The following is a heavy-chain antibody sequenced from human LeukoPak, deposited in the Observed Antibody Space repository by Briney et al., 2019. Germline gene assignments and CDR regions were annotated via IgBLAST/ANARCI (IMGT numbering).Heavy chain of an antibody. J-gene: IGHJ4*02. Sequence: KPSETLSLTCAVSGYSISSGYYWGWIRQPPGKGLEWIGSIYHSGSTYYNRSLKSRVTISVDTSKNQFSLKLSSVTAADTAVYYCARTQLWFGFDYWGQGTLVTVSS. CDR3: ARTQLWFGFDY. CDR2: IYHSGST. D-gene: IGHD3-10*01. V-gene: IGHV4-38-2*01. CDR1: GYSISSGYY.